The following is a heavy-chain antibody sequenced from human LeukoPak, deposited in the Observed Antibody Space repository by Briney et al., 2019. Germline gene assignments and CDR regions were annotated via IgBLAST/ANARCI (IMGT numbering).Heavy chain of an antibody. CDR1: GFTFSSYA. CDR3: AKDQIPYSSGIGGDFDY. J-gene: IGHJ4*02. CDR2: ISGSGGST. D-gene: IGHD3-22*01. Sequence: GGSLRLSCAASGFTFSSYAMSWVRQAPGKGLEWVSAISGSGGSTYYADSVKGRFTISRDNSKNTLYLQMNSLRAEDTAVYYCAKDQIPYSSGIGGDFDYWGQGTLVTVSS. V-gene: IGHV3-23*01.